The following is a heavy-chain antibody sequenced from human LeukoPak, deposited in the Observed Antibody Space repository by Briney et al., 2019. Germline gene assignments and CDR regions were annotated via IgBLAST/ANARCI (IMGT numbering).Heavy chain of an antibody. CDR2: IIPISGIA. D-gene: IGHD5-12*01. V-gene: IGHV1-69*04. J-gene: IGHJ6*02. CDR1: GGTFSSYA. CDR3: ARGYSGYDSYYGMDV. Sequence: GASVKVSRKASGGTFSSYAISWVRQAPGQGLEWMGRIIPISGIANYAQKFQGRVTITADKSTSTAYMELSSLRSEDTAVYYCARGYSGYDSYYGMDVWGQGTTVTVSS.